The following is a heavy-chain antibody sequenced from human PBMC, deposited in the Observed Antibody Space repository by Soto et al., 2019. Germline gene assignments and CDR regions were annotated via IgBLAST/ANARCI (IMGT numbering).Heavy chain of an antibody. Sequence: EVQLLESGGGLVQPGGSLRLSCAASGFTFSSYAMSWVRQAPGKGLEWVSSISGSGGSTYYAESVKGRFTISRDNSKNTLYLQMNSLIAEDTAVYYCAKYRFGSELHDFEYWGQGTLVTVSS. CDR1: GFTFSSYA. CDR2: ISGSGGST. J-gene: IGHJ4*02. CDR3: AKYRFGSELHDFEY. D-gene: IGHD3-10*01. V-gene: IGHV3-23*01.